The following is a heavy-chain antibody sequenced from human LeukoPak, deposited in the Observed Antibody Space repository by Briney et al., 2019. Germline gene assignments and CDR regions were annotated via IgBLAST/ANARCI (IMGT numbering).Heavy chain of an antibody. CDR3: AKGKLAYRVFDY. Sequence: GGSLRLSCAASGFTFSSYGMHWVRQAPGKGLEWVAFIRYDGSNKYYADSVKGRFTISRDNSKNTLYLQMNSLRAEDTAVYYCAKGKLAYRVFDYWGQGTLVTVSS. D-gene: IGHD4-23*01. CDR2: IRYDGSNK. V-gene: IGHV3-30*02. J-gene: IGHJ4*02. CDR1: GFTFSSYG.